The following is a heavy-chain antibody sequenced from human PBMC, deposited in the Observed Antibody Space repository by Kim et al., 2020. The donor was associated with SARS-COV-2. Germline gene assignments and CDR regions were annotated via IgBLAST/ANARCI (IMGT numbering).Heavy chain of an antibody. CDR2: ISGSGGST. CDR1: GFTFSSYA. D-gene: IGHD3-10*01. CDR3: AKDDGSGSYANAFDI. J-gene: IGHJ3*02. V-gene: IGHV3-23*01. Sequence: GGSLRLSCAASGFTFSSYAMSWVRQAPGKGLEWVSAISGSGGSTYYADSVKGRFTISRDNSKITLYLQMNSLRAEDTAVYYCAKDDGSGSYANAFDIWGQGTMVTVSS.